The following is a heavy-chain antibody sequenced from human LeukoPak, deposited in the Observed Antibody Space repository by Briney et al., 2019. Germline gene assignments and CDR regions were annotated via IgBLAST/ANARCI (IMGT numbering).Heavy chain of an antibody. J-gene: IGHJ4*02. D-gene: IGHD1-26*01. CDR1: GGSISSYY. Sequence: PSETQSLTCTVSGGSISSYYWSWIRQPAGKGLEWIGRTYTSGSTNYNASLKSRVSMSVDTSKNQFSLKLSSVTAADTAVFYCARENSGSYREFDYWGQGTLVTVSS. CDR2: TYTSGST. CDR3: ARENSGSYREFDY. V-gene: IGHV4-4*07.